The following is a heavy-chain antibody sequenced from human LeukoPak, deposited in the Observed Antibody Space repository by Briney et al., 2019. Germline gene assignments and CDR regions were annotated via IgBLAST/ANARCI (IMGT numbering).Heavy chain of an antibody. CDR1: GFTVSSNY. V-gene: IGHV3-53*01. J-gene: IGHJ4*02. CDR3: ASHSSGYYRGFDY. Sequence: GGSLRLSCAASGFTVSSNYMSWVRQAPGKGLEWVSVIYSGGSTYYADSVKGRFTISRDTSKNTLYLQMNSLRAEDTAVYYCASHSSGYYRGFDYWGQGTLVTVSS. D-gene: IGHD3-22*01. CDR2: IYSGGST.